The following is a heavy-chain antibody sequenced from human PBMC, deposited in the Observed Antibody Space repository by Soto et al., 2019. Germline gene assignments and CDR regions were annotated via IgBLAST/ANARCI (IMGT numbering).Heavy chain of an antibody. J-gene: IGHJ5*01. CDR2: IKQQGSEK. Sequence: GGCLGVSCAASVFTFGSCGMSWVRQAPGKGLGWVANIKQQGSEKYYVDSVKGRFTISRDNAKNSLYLQINSLRAEDTDVYYCARDGLSSSGWLRGFDCWGQGILVTVSS. CDR3: ARDGLSSSGWLRGFDC. D-gene: IGHD6-19*01. V-gene: IGHV3-7*01. CDR1: VFTFGSCG.